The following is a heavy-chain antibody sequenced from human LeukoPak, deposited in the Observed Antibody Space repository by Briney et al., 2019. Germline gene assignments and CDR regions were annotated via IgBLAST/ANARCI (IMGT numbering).Heavy chain of an antibody. V-gene: IGHV3-30-3*01. D-gene: IGHD5-12*01. Sequence: PGGSLRLSCAASGFTFSSYAMHWVRQAPGKGLEWVAVISYDGSNKYYADSVKGRFTISRDNSKNTLYLQMNSLRAEDTAVYYCARGYSGYDLSPENYFDYWGQGTLVTVSS. J-gene: IGHJ4*02. CDR2: ISYDGSNK. CDR3: ARGYSGYDLSPENYFDY. CDR1: GFTFSSYA.